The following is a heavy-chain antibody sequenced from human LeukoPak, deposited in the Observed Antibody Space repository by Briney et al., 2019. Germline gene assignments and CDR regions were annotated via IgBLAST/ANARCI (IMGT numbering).Heavy chain of an antibody. CDR3: ARALFYVWGSWGAFDI. J-gene: IGHJ3*02. D-gene: IGHD3-16*01. CDR1: GYTFTSYG. Sequence: ASVKVSCKASGYTFTSYGISWVRQAPAQGLEWMGWISAYNGNTNYAQKLQGRVTMTTDTSTSTAYMELRSLRSDDTAVYYCARALFYVWGSWGAFDIWGQGTMVTVSS. CDR2: ISAYNGNT. V-gene: IGHV1-18*01.